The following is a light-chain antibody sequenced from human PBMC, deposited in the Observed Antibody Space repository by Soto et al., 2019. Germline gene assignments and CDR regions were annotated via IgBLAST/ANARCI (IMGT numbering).Light chain of an antibody. Sequence: EIVMTQSPATLSVSPGEIATLSCRASQSVSSNLAWYQQKPGQAPRLLIYGASTRATGIQARFSGSGSGTEFKFAISGLLSVDVAVYDGEPDYNWPPSFGGGTKVEVK. CDR2: GAS. V-gene: IGKV3-15*01. J-gene: IGKJ4*01. CDR3: EPDYNWPPS. CDR1: QSVSSN.